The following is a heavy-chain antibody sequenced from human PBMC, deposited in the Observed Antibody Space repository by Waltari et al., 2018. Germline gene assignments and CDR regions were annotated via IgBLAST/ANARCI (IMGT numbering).Heavy chain of an antibody. D-gene: IGHD6-13*01. J-gene: IGHJ5*02. CDR3: ARRGSLAGTDWFDP. V-gene: IGHV4-38-2*02. CDR1: GYSISSGYH. CDR2: IYHSGST. Sequence: QVQLQESGPGLVKPSETLSLTCTVSGYSISSGYHWDWIRQPPGKGREGIGRIYHSGSTYYNPSLKSRVTISVDTSKNQFSLKLSSVTAADTAVYYCARRGSLAGTDWFDPWGQGTLVTVSS.